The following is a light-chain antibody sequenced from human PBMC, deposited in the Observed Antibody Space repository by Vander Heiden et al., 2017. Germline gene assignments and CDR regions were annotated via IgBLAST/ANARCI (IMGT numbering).Light chain of an antibody. V-gene: IGLV3-19*01. Sequence: SSELTQDPAVSVALGQTVRITCQGDSLRSYYGSWYQQKPGQAPILVIYGQNNRPSGIPDRFSGSSSGTTASFITTGAQAEEEADYFCNSPDSSDNHLVFGTGTKVTVL. CDR1: SLRSYY. CDR2: GQN. J-gene: IGLJ1*01. CDR3: NSPDSSDNHLV.